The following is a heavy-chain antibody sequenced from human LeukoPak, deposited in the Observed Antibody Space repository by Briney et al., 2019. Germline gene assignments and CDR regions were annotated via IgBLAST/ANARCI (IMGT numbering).Heavy chain of an antibody. J-gene: IGHJ3*02. Sequence: PSETLSLTCTVSGGSISSYYWSWIRQPPGKGLEWIGNIYYRGSTNYNPSLKSRLTISVDTSKNKFSLKLTSVTAADTAVYYCARDREWLRFRGFDIWGQGRMVTVSS. CDR2: IYYRGST. CDR3: ARDREWLRFRGFDI. D-gene: IGHD5-12*01. CDR1: GGSISSYY. V-gene: IGHV4-59*12.